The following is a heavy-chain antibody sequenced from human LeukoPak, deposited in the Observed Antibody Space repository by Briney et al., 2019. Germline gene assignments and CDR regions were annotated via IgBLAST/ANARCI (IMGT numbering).Heavy chain of an antibody. CDR2: IYYSGST. Sequence: PSETLSLTCTVSGGSISSYYWSWIRQPPGKGLEWIGYIYYSGSTNYNPSLKSRVTISVDTSKNQFSLKLSSVTAADPAVYYCARLPWGVVRNYYYYYGMDVWGQGTTVTVSS. CDR3: ARLPWGVVRNYYYYYGMDV. D-gene: IGHD2-15*01. J-gene: IGHJ6*02. V-gene: IGHV4-59*08. CDR1: GGSISSYY.